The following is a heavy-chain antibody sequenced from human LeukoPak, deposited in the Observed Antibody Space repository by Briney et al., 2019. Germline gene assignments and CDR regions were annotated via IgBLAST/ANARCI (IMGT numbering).Heavy chain of an antibody. V-gene: IGHV3-23*01. CDR2: ISGSGGST. CDR3: AKDGRKAVAANYFDY. D-gene: IGHD6-19*01. Sequence: GGSLRLSCAASGFTFSSYAMSWVRQAPGKGLEWVSAISGSGGSTYYADSVKGRFTISRDNSKNTLYLQMCSLRAEDTAVYYCAKDGRKAVAANYFDYWGQGTLVTVSS. J-gene: IGHJ4*02. CDR1: GFTFSSYA.